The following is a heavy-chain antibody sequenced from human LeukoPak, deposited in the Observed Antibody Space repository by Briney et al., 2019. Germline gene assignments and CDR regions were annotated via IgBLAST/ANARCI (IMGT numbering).Heavy chain of an antibody. V-gene: IGHV4-34*01. CDR2: INHSGST. CDR3: ASGGYCSSTSCYRNWFDP. D-gene: IGHD2-2*01. J-gene: IGHJ5*02. Sequence: SETLSLTCAVYGGSFSGYYWSWIRQPPGKGLEWIGEINHSGSTNYNPSLKSRVTISVDTSKNQFSLKLSSVTAADTAVYYCASGGYCSSTSCYRNWFDPWGQGTLVTVSS. CDR1: GGSFSGYY.